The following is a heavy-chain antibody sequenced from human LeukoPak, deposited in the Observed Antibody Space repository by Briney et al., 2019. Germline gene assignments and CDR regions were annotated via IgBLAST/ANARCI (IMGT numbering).Heavy chain of an antibody. Sequence: GGSLRLSCAASGFTFSDYYMSWIRQAPGKGLEWVSYISSSSYTNYADSVKGRFTISRDNAKNSLYLQMNSLRAEDTAVYYCARRRNYYDSSGPTLDVWGQGTTVTVSS. V-gene: IGHV3-11*06. D-gene: IGHD3-22*01. CDR3: ARRRNYYDSSGPTLDV. CDR1: GFTFSDYY. J-gene: IGHJ6*02. CDR2: ISSSSYT.